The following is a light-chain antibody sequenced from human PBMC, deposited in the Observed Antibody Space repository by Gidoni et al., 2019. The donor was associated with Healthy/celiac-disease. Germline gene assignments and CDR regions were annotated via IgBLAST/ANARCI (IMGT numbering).Light chain of an antibody. V-gene: IGLV1-40*01. CDR2: GNN. Sequence: QSVLTQPPSVSGAPGQRVTISCTGSSSNIGAGYDVHWYQQLPGAAPKLLISGNNNRPSGVPDRFSGSKSGTSVSLAITGLQAEDEADYYCQSYDSSLSGWVFGGGTKLTVL. J-gene: IGLJ3*02. CDR1: SSNIGAGYD. CDR3: QSYDSSLSGWV.